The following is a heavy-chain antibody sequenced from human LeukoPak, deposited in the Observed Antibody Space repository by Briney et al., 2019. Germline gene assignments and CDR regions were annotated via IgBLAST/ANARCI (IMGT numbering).Heavy chain of an antibody. Sequence: SETLSLTCTVSGGSISSYYWSWIRQPAGKGLEWIGRIYTSGSTYYNPSLKSRVTISVDTSKNQFSLKLSSVTAADTAVYYCARGWELLTPYNWFDPWGQGTLVTVSS. CDR1: GGSISSYY. J-gene: IGHJ5*02. CDR2: IYTSGST. V-gene: IGHV4-4*07. CDR3: ARGWELLTPYNWFDP. D-gene: IGHD1-26*01.